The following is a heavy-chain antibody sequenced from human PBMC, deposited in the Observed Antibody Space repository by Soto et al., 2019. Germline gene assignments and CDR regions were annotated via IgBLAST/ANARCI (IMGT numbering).Heavy chain of an antibody. V-gene: IGHV4-34*01. Sequence: SETLSRTCAVYGGSFSYYYWSWIRQSPGKGLEWIGEISPSGTTKYNPSLKSRVIISMHTSTNQFSLYLSSVTAADTAVYYCTRGRLYYDSGTYANWGQGTLVTVSS. J-gene: IGHJ4*02. CDR1: GGSFSYYY. CDR2: ISPSGTT. D-gene: IGHD3-10*01. CDR3: TRGRLYYDSGTYAN.